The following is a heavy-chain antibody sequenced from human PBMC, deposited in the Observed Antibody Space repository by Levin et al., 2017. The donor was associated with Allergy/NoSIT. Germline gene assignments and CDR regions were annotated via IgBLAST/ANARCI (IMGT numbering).Heavy chain of an antibody. Sequence: PGGSLRLSCAASGFTFSTNWMTWVRQAPGKGLEWVANIKGDGSEKYYVNSVKGRFTISRDNAKNSLYLQMSTLGPEDTAVYYCAREHSVWGSYRFPYHGMDVWGQGTTVTVSS. CDR1: GFTFSTNW. CDR3: AREHSVWGSYRFPYHGMDV. V-gene: IGHV3-7*01. J-gene: IGHJ6*02. CDR2: IKGDGSEK. D-gene: IGHD3-16*02.